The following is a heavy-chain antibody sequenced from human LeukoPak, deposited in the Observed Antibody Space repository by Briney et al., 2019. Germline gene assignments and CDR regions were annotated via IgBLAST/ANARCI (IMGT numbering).Heavy chain of an antibody. D-gene: IGHD3-22*01. Sequence: GRSLRLSCAASGFTFSSYAMHWVRQAPGKGLEWVAVISYDGSNKYYADSVKGRLTISRDNAENTVYLQMNSLRAEDTAVYYCARVLSGSWDWFDPWGQGTLVTVSS. V-gene: IGHV3-30-3*01. CDR2: ISYDGSNK. CDR1: GFTFSSYA. CDR3: ARVLSGSWDWFDP. J-gene: IGHJ5*02.